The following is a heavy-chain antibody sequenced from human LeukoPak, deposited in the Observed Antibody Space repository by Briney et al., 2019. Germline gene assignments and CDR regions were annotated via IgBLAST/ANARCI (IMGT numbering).Heavy chain of an antibody. Sequence: PGGSLRLPCAASGFTFSSYGMHWVRQAPGKGLEWVAVISYDGSNKYYADSVKGRFTISRDNSKNTLYLQMNSLRPEDTAVYYCARDSYGDCSSSNCYHRGWFDPWGQGTLVTVSS. D-gene: IGHD2-2*01. CDR3: ARDSYGDCSSSNCYHRGWFDP. V-gene: IGHV3-30*19. CDR1: GFTFSSYG. CDR2: ISYDGSNK. J-gene: IGHJ5*02.